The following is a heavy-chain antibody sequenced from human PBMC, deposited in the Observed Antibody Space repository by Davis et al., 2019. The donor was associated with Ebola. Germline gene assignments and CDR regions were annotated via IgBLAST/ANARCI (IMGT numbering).Heavy chain of an antibody. D-gene: IGHD6-13*01. CDR3: AKVQQLVFDY. CDR1: GFTFTNYD. J-gene: IGHJ4*02. V-gene: IGHV3-23*01. Sequence: GGSLRLSCAASGFTFTNYDMSWVRQAPGKGLEWVSGIGDSGRNTYYADSVKGRFTISRDNSKNTLYLQMNSLRAEDTAVYYCAKVQQLVFDYWGQGTLVTVSS. CDR2: IGDSGRNT.